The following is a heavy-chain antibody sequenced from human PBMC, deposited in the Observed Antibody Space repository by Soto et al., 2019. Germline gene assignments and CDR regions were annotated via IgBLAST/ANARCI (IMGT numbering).Heavy chain of an antibody. D-gene: IGHD6-13*01. CDR3: ARFSSSSWITQADY. J-gene: IGHJ4*02. CDR2: ISSNGGST. CDR1: GFTFSSYA. V-gene: IGHV3-64D*08. Sequence: PGGSLRLSCSASGFTFSSYAMHWVRQAPGKGLEYVSAISSNGGSTYYADSVKGRFTISRDNSKNTLYLQMSSLKASDTAMYYCARFSSSSWITQADYWGQGTLVTVSS.